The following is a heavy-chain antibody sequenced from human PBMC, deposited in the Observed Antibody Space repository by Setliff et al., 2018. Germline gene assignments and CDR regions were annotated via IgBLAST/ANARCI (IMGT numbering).Heavy chain of an antibody. CDR3: ARGGTFRYFDY. J-gene: IGHJ4*02. D-gene: IGHD3-16*01. CDR1: GDSLGTYY. Sequence: SETLSLTCTVSGDSLGTYYWTLIRQPPGKGLEWIASVYHSGTAYYSPSLKSRATMSVDTSKNQFSLKLRSVTAADTAVYFCARGGTFRYFDYWGQGTPVTVSS. CDR2: VYHSGTA. V-gene: IGHV4-59*01.